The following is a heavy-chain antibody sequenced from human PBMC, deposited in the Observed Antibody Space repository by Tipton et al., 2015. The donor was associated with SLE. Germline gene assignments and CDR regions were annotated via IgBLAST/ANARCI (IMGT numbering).Heavy chain of an antibody. CDR2: IYHSGDT. V-gene: IGHV4-39*07. D-gene: IGHD2-15*01. CDR3: ARNPTSYCSGGSCYSPWFDP. J-gene: IGHJ5*02. Sequence: TLSLTCTVSDGSIRSTNYYWGWIRQPPGKGLQWIGKIYHSGDTFYNPSLKSRVTMSVDTSKNQFSLKLSSVTAADTAVYYCARNPTSYCSGGSCYSPWFDPWGQGTLVTVSS. CDR1: DGSIRSTNYY.